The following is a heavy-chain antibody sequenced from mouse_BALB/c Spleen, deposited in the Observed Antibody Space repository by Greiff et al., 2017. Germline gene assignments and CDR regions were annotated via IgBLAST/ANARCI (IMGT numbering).Heavy chain of an antibody. CDR3: ARDDLYYAMDY. CDR2: IYPGSGNT. J-gene: IGHJ4*01. V-gene: IGHV1-84*02. Sequence: LMESGPELVKPGASVKISCKASGYTFTDYYINWVKQKPGQGLEWIGWIYPGSGNTKYNEKFKGKATLTVDTSSSTAYMQLSSLTSEDTAVYFCARDDLYYAMDYWGQGTSVTVSS. CDR1: GYTFTDYY.